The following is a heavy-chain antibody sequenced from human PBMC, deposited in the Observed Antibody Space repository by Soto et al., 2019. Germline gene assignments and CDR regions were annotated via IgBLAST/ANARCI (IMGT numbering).Heavy chain of an antibody. CDR1: GGSVSSDTHY. CDR2: IYSSGST. Sequence: QVQLQESGPRLVKPSETVSLTCTVPGGSVSSDTHYWSWIRLPPGKRLEWIGFIYSSGSTNYNPSIKSRVTMSVDTSKNQFSLKLRSVIVADTAVYHCARFVRSCSGTTCYTRADVWGQGTTVSVSS. J-gene: IGHJ6*02. CDR3: ARFVRSCSGTTCYTRADV. D-gene: IGHD2-2*02. V-gene: IGHV4-61*01.